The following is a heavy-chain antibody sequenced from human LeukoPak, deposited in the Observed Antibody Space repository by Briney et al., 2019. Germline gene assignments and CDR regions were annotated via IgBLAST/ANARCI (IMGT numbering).Heavy chain of an antibody. Sequence: SQTLSLTCTVSGGSISSCDYYWSWIPQPPGKGLEWIGYIYYSGSTYYNPSLKSRVTISVDTSKNQFSLKLTSVTAADTAVYYCASVSYSSSSPFDYWGQGTLVTVSS. V-gene: IGHV4-30-4*01. CDR3: ASVSYSSSSPFDY. CDR1: GGSISSCDYY. D-gene: IGHD6-6*01. J-gene: IGHJ4*02. CDR2: IYYSGST.